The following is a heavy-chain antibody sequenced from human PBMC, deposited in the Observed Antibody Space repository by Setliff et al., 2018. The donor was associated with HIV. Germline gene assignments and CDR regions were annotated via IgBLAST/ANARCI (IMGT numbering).Heavy chain of an antibody. Sequence: SETLSLTCAVYGGSFSGYYWNWIRQPPGKGLEWIGEINHSGSTNYNPSLKSRVTISVDTSRNQFSLKLSSVTAADTAVYYCARGAIQLWLRSYYYMDVWGKGTTVTVSS. CDR3: ARGAIQLWLRSYYYMDV. CDR2: INHSGST. D-gene: IGHD5-18*01. CDR1: GGSFSGYY. V-gene: IGHV4-34*01. J-gene: IGHJ6*03.